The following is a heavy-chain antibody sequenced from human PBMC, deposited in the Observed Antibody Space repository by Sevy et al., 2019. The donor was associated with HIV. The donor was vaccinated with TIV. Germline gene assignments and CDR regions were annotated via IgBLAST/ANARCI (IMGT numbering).Heavy chain of an antibody. CDR1: GFTFSNAW. V-gene: IGHV3-15*01. CDR2: IKSKTDGGTT. CDR3: TTDQYDYVWGSYRPFDY. Sequence: GGSLRLSCAASGFTFSNAWMSWVRQAPGKGLEWVGRIKSKTDGGTTDYAAPVKGRFTISRDDSKNTLYLQMNSLKTGDTAVYYCTTDQYDYVWGSYRPFDYWGQGTLVTVSS. D-gene: IGHD3-16*02. J-gene: IGHJ4*02.